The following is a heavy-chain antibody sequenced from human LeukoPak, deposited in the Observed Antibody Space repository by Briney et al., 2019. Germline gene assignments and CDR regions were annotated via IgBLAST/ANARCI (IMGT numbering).Heavy chain of an antibody. D-gene: IGHD2-15*01. V-gene: IGHV4-34*01. J-gene: IGHJ5*02. CDR3: ARGYRAVVAAYNWFDP. CDR2: INHSGST. Sequence: PSETLSLTCAVYGGSFSGYYWSWIRQPPGKGLEWIGEINHSGSTNYNPSLKSRVTISVDTSKNQFSLKLSSVTAADTAVYYCARGYRAVVAAYNWFDPWGQGSLVTVSS. CDR1: GGSFSGYY.